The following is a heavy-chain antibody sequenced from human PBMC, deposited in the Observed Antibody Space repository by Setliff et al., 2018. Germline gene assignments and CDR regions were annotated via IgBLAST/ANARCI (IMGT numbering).Heavy chain of an antibody. Sequence: ASVKVSCKVSGYDFRGHGINWVRQAPGQGPEWMGWISPYSGSASYAEKVQDRVTMTADTSTNTAYLEVRSLRSDDTAIYYCARSSRSGYYHQRDSFDLWGQGTRGTVSS. CDR2: ISPYSGSA. CDR3: ARSSRSGYYHQRDSFDL. D-gene: IGHD5-12*01. J-gene: IGHJ3*01. V-gene: IGHV1-18*01. CDR1: GYDFRGHG.